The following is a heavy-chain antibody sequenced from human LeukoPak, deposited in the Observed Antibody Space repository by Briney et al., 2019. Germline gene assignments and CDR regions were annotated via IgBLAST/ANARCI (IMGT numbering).Heavy chain of an antibody. D-gene: IGHD6-13*01. Sequence: ASVKVSCKASGYTFTSYGISWVRQAPGQGLEWMGWINPNSGGTNYAQKFRGRVTMTRDTSISTAYMELSRLRSDDTAVYYCARQPEYSSSEYGYWGQGTLVTVSS. CDR2: INPNSGGT. J-gene: IGHJ4*02. CDR3: ARQPEYSSSEYGY. CDR1: GYTFTSYG. V-gene: IGHV1-2*02.